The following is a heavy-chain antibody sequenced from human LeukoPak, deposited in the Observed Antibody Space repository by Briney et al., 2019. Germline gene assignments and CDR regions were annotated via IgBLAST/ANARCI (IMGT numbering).Heavy chain of an antibody. CDR1: GFTFSSYA. CDR2: ISYDGSNK. V-gene: IGHV3-30-3*01. J-gene: IGHJ4*02. CDR3: ARDFGPISTFTVVTHYYFDY. D-gene: IGHD4-23*01. Sequence: GGSLRLSCAASGFTFSSYAVHWVRQAPGKGLEWVAVISYDGSNKYYADSVKGRFTISRDNSKNTLYLQMNSLRAEDTAVYYCARDFGPISTFTVVTHYYFDYWGQGTLVTVSS.